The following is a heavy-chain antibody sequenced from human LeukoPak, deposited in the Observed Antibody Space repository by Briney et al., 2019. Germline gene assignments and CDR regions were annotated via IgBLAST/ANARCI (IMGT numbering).Heavy chain of an antibody. Sequence: SETLSLTCTVSGGSISSSSYYWGWIRQPPGKGLEWIGYIYYDGTTKYNPSLKSRVTISVDTSKNQFSLNLRSVTAADTAVYYCARDVDPQYWGQGTLVTVSS. V-gene: IGHV4-61*05. CDR2: IYYDGTT. D-gene: IGHD5-12*01. J-gene: IGHJ4*02. CDR1: GGSISSSSYY. CDR3: ARDVDPQY.